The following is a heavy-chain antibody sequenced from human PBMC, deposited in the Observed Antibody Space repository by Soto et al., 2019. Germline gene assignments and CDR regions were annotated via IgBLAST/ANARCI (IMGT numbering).Heavy chain of an antibody. CDR1: GYTFTGYG. V-gene: IGHV1-18*04. J-gene: IGHJ4*02. CDR3: ARDGYSDINMYYYDY. D-gene: IGHD3-10*01. CDR2: ISGYTGKT. Sequence: SVKVSCKASGYTFTGYGITWVRRAPGQGLEWLGWISGYTGKTNYAQKVQGRVTMTTDTSTSTAYMELRSLTSDDTAVYYCARDGYSDINMYYYDYWGQGTLVTVSS.